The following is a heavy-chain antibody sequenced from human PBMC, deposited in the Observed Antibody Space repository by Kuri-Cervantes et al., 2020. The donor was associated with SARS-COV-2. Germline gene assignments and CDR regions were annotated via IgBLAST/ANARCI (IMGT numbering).Heavy chain of an antibody. CDR2: ISYDGSNK. CDR1: GFTFSSYA. CDR3: AKDVGYFGGMDV. Sequence: GESLKISCAASGFTFSSYAMHWVRQAPGKGLEWVAVISYDGSNKYYADSVKGRFTISRDNSKNTLYLQMNSLRAEDTAVYYCAKDVGYFGGMDVWGQGTTVTVS. V-gene: IGHV3-30-3*01. D-gene: IGHD3-9*01. J-gene: IGHJ6*02.